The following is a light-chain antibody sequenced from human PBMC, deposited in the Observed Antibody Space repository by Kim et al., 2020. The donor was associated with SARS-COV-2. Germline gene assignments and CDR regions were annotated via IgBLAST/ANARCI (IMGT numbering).Light chain of an antibody. CDR1: ALPKQY. CDR3: QSADSGGTYWV. Sequence: SYELTQPPSVSVSPGQTARITCSGDALPKQYAYWYQQKPGQAPVLLIYKDSERPSGIPERFSGSSSGTTVTLTISGVQAEDEADYYCQSADSGGTYWVFGTGTKVTVL. CDR2: KDS. V-gene: IGLV3-25*03. J-gene: IGLJ1*01.